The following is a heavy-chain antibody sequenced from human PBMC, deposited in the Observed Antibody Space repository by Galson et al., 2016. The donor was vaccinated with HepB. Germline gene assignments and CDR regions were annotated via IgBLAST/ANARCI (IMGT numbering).Heavy chain of an antibody. CDR3: VKGGYYDRKGFDY. Sequence: SLRLSCAASGFTLINYATHWVRQAPGKGLEYVSTISTNGGYTNYADSVKGRFTISRDNSKNTLYLQMSSLRPEDTAVYYCVKGGYYDRKGFDYWGQGTLVTVSS. CDR2: ISTNGGYT. CDR1: GFTLINYA. V-gene: IGHV3-64D*06. D-gene: IGHD3-22*01. J-gene: IGHJ4*02.